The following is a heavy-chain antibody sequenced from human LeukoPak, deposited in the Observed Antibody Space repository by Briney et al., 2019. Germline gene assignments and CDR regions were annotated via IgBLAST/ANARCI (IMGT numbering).Heavy chain of an antibody. CDR1: GFTFSSYS. J-gene: IGHJ4*02. CDR2: ISSSSTI. Sequence: GGSLRLSCAASGFTFSSYSMNWVRQAPGKGLEWVSYISSSSTIYYADSVKGRFTISRDNAKNSLYLQMNSLRAEDTAVYYCAACIAAAGTRFDYWGRGTLVTVSS. D-gene: IGHD6-13*01. V-gene: IGHV3-48*01. CDR3: AACIAAAGTRFDY.